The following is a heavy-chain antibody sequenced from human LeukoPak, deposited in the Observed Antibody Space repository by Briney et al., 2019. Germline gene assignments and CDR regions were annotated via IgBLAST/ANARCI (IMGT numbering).Heavy chain of an antibody. CDR3: AAFLGDGSIDY. V-gene: IGHV4-31*01. CDR2: IHCSGST. CDR1: GGSLSSDTYY. J-gene: IGHJ4*02. Sequence: SETLSLTCTVSGGSLSSDTYYWSWIRPHPGKGLEWIGCIHCSGSTYYKPSLKSPLTISVDTSKNQFSLKLSSVTAADTAIYYCAAFLGDGSIDYWGQGTLVTVSS. D-gene: IGHD3-3*01.